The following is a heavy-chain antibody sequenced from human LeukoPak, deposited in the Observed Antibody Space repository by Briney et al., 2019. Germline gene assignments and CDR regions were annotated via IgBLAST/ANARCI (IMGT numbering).Heavy chain of an antibody. J-gene: IGHJ4*02. V-gene: IGHV3-48*03. CDR2: ISSIGTAI. CDR3: ARGVLSCCFNY. D-gene: IGHD4/OR15-4a*01. CDR1: GYTFIRYE. Sequence: GGSLRHSCAASGYTFIRYEMNWVRQTPGKGLEWVSHISSIGTAIYYADSVKGRFTICRDNAKNSLYLQMSSMRAEDTAVYYCARGVLSCCFNYWGQGTLVTVSS.